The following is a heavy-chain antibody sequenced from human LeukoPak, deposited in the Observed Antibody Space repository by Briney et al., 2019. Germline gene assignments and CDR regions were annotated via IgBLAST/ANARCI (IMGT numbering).Heavy chain of an antibody. V-gene: IGHV4-61*02. CDR3: ARAQRGGLGSYPFDY. D-gene: IGHD1-26*01. J-gene: IGHJ4*02. CDR2: IYTSGST. CDR1: GGSISSGSYY. Sequence: PSQTLSLTCTVSGGSISSGSYYWSWIRQPAGKGLEWIGRIYTSGSTNYNPSLKSRVTISVDTSKNQFSLKLSSVTAADTAVYYCARAQRGGLGSYPFDYWGQGTLVTVSS.